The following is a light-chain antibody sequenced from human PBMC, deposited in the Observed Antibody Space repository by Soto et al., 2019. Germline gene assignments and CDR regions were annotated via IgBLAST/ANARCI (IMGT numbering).Light chain of an antibody. CDR1: QSISSW. Sequence: DIQMTQSPSTLSASVGARVTITFRASQSISSWLAWYQQKPGKAPNLLIYKASSLESGVPSRFSGSGSGTEFTLTISSLQPDDFATYYCQQYNSYPLTFGGGTKVEIK. J-gene: IGKJ4*01. CDR3: QQYNSYPLT. CDR2: KAS. V-gene: IGKV1-5*03.